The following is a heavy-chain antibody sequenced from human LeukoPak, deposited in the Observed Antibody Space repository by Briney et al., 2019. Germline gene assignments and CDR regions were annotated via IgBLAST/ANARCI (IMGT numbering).Heavy chain of an antibody. V-gene: IGHV4-39*07. CDR2: IYYSGST. D-gene: IGHD4-17*01. J-gene: IGHJ2*01. CDR1: GGSISSSSYY. CDR3: ARATTVTTLRYFDL. Sequence: SETLSLTCTVSGGSISSSSYYWGWIRQPPGKGLEWIGSIYYSGSTYYNPSLKSRVTISVDTSKNQFSLKLSSVTAADTAVYYCARATTVTTLRYFDLWGRGTLVTVSS.